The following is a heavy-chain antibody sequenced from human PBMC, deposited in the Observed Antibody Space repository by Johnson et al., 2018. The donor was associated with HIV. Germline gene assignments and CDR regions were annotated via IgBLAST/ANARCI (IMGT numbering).Heavy chain of an antibody. Sequence: QVQLVESGGGVVQPGRSLRLSCAASGFTFSSFAIHWVRQAPGKGLEWVAIISYDGSNKYYADSVKGRFTISRDNSKNTLYLQMNSLRLEDTAVYYCVRGGRVLVGTEGAFDICGQGTMVTVSS. CDR3: VRGGRVLVGTEGAFDI. J-gene: IGHJ3*02. CDR1: GFTFSSFA. V-gene: IGHV3-30*04. D-gene: IGHD1-26*01. CDR2: ISYDGSNK.